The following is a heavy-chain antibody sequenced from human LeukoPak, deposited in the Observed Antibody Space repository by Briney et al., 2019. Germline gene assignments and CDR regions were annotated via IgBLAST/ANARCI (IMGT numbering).Heavy chain of an antibody. D-gene: IGHD6-19*01. Sequence: VASVKVSCKASGYTFTSYYMHWVRQAPGQGLEWMGWISAYNGNTNYAQKLQGRVTMTTDTSTSTAYMELRSLRSDDTAVYYCARGLGSSGWAPFAYWGQGTLVTVSS. CDR1: GYTFTSYY. J-gene: IGHJ4*02. V-gene: IGHV1-18*04. CDR2: ISAYNGNT. CDR3: ARGLGSSGWAPFAY.